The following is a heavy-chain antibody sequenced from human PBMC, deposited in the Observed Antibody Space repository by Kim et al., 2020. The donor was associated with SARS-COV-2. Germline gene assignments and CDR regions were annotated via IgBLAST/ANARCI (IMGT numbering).Heavy chain of an antibody. CDR3: AKDEKAAIWFGELDAFDI. V-gene: IGHV3-23*01. D-gene: IGHD3-10*01. CDR2: ISGSGGST. J-gene: IGHJ3*02. Sequence: GGSLRLSCAASGFTFSSYAMSWVRQAPGKGLERVSAISGSGGSTYYADSVKGRFTISRDNSKNTLYLQMNSLRAEDTAVYYCAKDEKAAIWFGELDAFDIWGQGTMVTVSS. CDR1: GFTFSSYA.